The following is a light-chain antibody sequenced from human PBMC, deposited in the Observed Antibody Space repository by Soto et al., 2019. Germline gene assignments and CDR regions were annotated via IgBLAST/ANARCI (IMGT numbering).Light chain of an antibody. V-gene: IGKV1-39*01. CDR2: AAS. CDR3: QQSCSPPRT. Sequence: DIQMTQSPSSLSASVGGRVTITCRASQSMSSYLNWYQQKPGKAPKLLIYAASSLQSGVPSRFSGSGSGTDFTLTISSLQPEDFATYFCQQSCSPPRTFGQGTKVEIK. CDR1: QSMSSY. J-gene: IGKJ1*01.